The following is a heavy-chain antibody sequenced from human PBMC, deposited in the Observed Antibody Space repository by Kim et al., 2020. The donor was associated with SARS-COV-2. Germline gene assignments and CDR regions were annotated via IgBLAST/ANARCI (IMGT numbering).Heavy chain of an antibody. V-gene: IGHV4-39*01. CDR3: ARSGIAEGSGWFDP. D-gene: IGHD6-13*01. CDR2: IYYSGST. CDR1: GGSISSSSYY. J-gene: IGHJ5*02. Sequence: SETLSLTCTVSGGSISSSSYYWGWIRQPPGKGLEWIGSIYYSGSTYYNPSLKSRVTISVDTSKNQFSLKLSSVTAADTAVYYCARSGIAEGSGWFDPWGQGTLVTVSS.